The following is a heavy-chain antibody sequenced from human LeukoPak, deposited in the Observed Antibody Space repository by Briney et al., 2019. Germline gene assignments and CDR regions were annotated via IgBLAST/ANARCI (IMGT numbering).Heavy chain of an antibody. V-gene: IGHV3-48*03. CDR2: ISSSGSIV. D-gene: IGHD5-24*01. J-gene: IGHJ4*02. CDR3: AREGRDGYNRVYFFDY. Sequence: PGGSLRLSCAASGFTFSSYEMNWVRQAPGEGLEWVSHISSSGSIVFYADSVKGRFTISRDNARNSLHLQMNSLRAEDTAVYYCAREGRDGYNRVYFFDYWGQGTLVTVSS. CDR1: GFTFSSYE.